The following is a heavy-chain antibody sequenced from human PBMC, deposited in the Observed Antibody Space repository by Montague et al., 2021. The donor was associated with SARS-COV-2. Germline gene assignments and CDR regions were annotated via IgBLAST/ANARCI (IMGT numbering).Heavy chain of an antibody. Sequence: SETLSLTCTVSGASVASGNFYWSWIRQPPGKVLEWIGYMYYTGHTNYNPSLESRVTMPVDPSKNQFSLTLTSVTAADTAVYYCARSRANVPSRPGFDYWGQGTLVTVSS. V-gene: IGHV4-61*01. D-gene: IGHD6-6*01. CDR2: MYYTGHT. J-gene: IGHJ4*02. CDR1: GASVASGNFY. CDR3: ARSRANVPSRPGFDY.